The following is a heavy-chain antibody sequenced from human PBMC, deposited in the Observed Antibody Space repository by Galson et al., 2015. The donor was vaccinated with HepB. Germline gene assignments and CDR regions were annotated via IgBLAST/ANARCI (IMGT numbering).Heavy chain of an antibody. CDR3: AREAPVAAPAAFDY. CDR1: GFTFRSFR. Sequence: SLRLACAASGFTFRSFRIHWVGLAPGTGLVWVALIWAAGTNTYYADSVKGRFTISRDNSKNTLNLQMNSLRAEDTAVYYCAREAPVAAPAAFDYWGQGTLVTVSS. J-gene: IGHJ4*02. D-gene: IGHD6-25*01. CDR2: IWAAGTNT. V-gene: IGHV3-33*08.